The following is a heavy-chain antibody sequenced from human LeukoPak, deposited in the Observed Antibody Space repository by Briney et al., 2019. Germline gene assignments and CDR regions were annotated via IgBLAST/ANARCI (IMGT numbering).Heavy chain of an antibody. CDR3: ARAKTTVINDAFDI. CDR2: IYHSGST. CDR1: GGSISSGGYS. V-gene: IGHV4-30-2*01. Sequence: PSETLSLTCAVSGGSISSGGYSWSWIRQPPGKGLEWIGYIYHSGSTYYNPSLKSRVTISVDRSKNQFSLKLSSVTAADTAVYYCARAKTTVINDAFDIWGQGTMVTVSS. J-gene: IGHJ3*02. D-gene: IGHD4-23*01.